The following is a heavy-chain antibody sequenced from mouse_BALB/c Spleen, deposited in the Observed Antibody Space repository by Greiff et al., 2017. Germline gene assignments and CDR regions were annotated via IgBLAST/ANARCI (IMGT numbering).Heavy chain of an antibody. J-gene: IGHJ4*01. CDR3: ARHGVSMDY. CDR1: GFAFSSYD. CDR2: ISSGGGST. V-gene: IGHV5-12-1*01. Sequence: EVQVVESGGGLVKPGGSLKLSCAASGFAFSSYDMSWVRQTPEKRLEWVAYISSGGGSTYYPDTVKGRFTISRDNAKNTLYLQMSSLKSEDTAMYYCARHGVSMDYWGQGTSVTVSS.